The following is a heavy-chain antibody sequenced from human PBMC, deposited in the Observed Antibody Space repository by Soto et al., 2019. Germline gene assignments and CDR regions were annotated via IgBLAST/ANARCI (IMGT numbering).Heavy chain of an antibody. D-gene: IGHD4-17*01. J-gene: IGHJ6*02. CDR2: IIPIFGTA. CDR3: ARATVTVYYYYGMDV. V-gene: IGHV1-69*06. Sequence: ASVKVSCKASGGTFSSYAISWVRQAPGQGLEWMGGIIPIFGTANYAQKFQGRVTITADKSTSTAYMELSSLRSEDTAVYYCARATVTVYYYYGMDVWGQGTTVTVSS. CDR1: GGTFSSYA.